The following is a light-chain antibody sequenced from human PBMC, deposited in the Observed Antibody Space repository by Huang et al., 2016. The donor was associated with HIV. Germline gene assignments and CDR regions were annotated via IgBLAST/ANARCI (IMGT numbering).Light chain of an antibody. J-gene: IGKJ1*01. CDR2: WAS. CDR3: QQYYTSPQT. CDR1: QSVISSSTNKNY. V-gene: IGKV4-1*01. Sequence: DIVMTQSPDSLAVSLGEAATLPCRSSQSVISSSTNKNYLAWFQQKSGRSPKLLMFWASTREAGVPDRFSGSGSGTHFTLTINNVKTEDVAIYYCQQYYTSPQTFGPGTRVEI.